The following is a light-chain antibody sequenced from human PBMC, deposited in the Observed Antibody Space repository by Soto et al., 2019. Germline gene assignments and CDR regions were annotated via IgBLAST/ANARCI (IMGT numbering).Light chain of an antibody. CDR3: QQYGSSGT. Sequence: EIVMTQSPVTLSVSPGERATLSCRASQSVSGNLAWYQQKPGQAPRLLIYGASNRATGIPDRFSGSGSGTDFTLTISRLEPEDFAVYYCQQYGSSGTFGQGTKVDI. V-gene: IGKV3-20*01. CDR1: QSVSGN. CDR2: GAS. J-gene: IGKJ1*01.